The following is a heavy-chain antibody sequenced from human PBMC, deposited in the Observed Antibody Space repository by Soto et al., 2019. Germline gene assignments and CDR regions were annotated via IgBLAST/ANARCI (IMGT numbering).Heavy chain of an antibody. J-gene: IGHJ4*02. CDR1: GFTFSSYS. CDR3: VRSFTWYSEADY. D-gene: IGHD6-13*01. V-gene: IGHV3-21*04. CDR2: ISSSSSYI. Sequence: GGSLRLSCAASGFTFSSYSMNWVRQAPGKGLEWVSSISSSSSYIYYADSVRGRFTISRDNSKNTLYLQMNSLRAEDAAVYYCVRSFTWYSEADYWGQGTLVTVSS.